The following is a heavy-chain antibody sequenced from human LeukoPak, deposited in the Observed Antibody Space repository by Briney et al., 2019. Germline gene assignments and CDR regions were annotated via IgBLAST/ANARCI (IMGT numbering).Heavy chain of an antibody. J-gene: IGHJ4*02. D-gene: IGHD3-10*01. CDR1: AYSLSTGYY. CDR2: IYYSGST. CDR3: ARGRYGEEYYFDY. Sequence: SETLSLTCTVSAYSLSTGYYWGWIRQSPGKRLEWIGSIYYSGSTYYNPSLKSRVTISVDTSKNQFSLKLSSVTAADTAVYYCARGRYGEEYYFDYWGQGTLVTVSS. V-gene: IGHV4-38-2*02.